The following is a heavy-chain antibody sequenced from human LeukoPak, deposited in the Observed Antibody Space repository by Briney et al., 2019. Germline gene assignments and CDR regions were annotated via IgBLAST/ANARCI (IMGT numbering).Heavy chain of an antibody. CDR3: ARDFMATITDY. Sequence: GRSLRLSCAASGFTVSDNYMSWVSQAPGKGLEWVSVIYSGGSTYYADSVKGRFTISRDNSKNTLYLQMNSLRAEDTAVYYCARDFMATITDYWGQGTLVTVSS. CDR2: IYSGGST. CDR1: GFTVSDNY. D-gene: IGHD5-24*01. J-gene: IGHJ4*02. V-gene: IGHV3-66*01.